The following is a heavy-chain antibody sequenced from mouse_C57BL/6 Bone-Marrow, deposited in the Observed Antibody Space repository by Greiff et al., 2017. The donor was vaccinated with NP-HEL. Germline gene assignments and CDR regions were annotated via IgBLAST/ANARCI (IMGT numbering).Heavy chain of an antibody. CDR1: GFTFSSYG. V-gene: IGHV5-6*01. CDR3: AREEAYDYGFAY. J-gene: IGHJ3*01. D-gene: IGHD2-4*01. Sequence: EVQRVESGGDLVKPGGSLKLSCAASGFTFSSYGMSWVRQTPDKRLEWVATISSGGSYTYYPDSVKGRFTIYRDNAKNTLYLQMSSLKSEDTAMYYCAREEAYDYGFAYWGQGTLVTVSA. CDR2: ISSGGSYT.